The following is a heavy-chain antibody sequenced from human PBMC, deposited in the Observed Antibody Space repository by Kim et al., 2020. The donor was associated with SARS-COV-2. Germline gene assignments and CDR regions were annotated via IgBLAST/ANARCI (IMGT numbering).Heavy chain of an antibody. CDR1: GYTFSTYA. CDR2: INTNTGNP. D-gene: IGHD4-17*01. Sequence: ASVKVSCKASGYTFSTYAINWVRQAPGQGLEWMGWINTNTGNPTYARGFTGRFVFSLDTSVSTAYLQISSLKEDDTSVYYCASEIDYGGAYDIWGQGTMV. J-gene: IGHJ3*02. V-gene: IGHV7-4-1*02. CDR3: ASEIDYGGAYDI.